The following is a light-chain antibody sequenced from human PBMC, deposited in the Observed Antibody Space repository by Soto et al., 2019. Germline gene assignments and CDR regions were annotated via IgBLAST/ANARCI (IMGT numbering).Light chain of an antibody. Sequence: EIVLTQSPGTLSLSPGEGATLSCRARQRVSTSYFAWYQQKPGQAPRLLIYATSNRATDIPDRFSGSGSGTDFSLTISRLEPEDCAVYYCHQYGASPFTFGGGTKVEIK. CDR2: ATS. CDR3: HQYGASPFT. CDR1: QRVSTSY. J-gene: IGKJ4*01. V-gene: IGKV3-20*01.